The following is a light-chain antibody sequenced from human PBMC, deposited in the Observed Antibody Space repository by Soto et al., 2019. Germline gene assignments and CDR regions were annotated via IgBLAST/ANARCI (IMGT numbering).Light chain of an antibody. J-gene: IGKJ1*01. CDR3: QQYGSSGT. V-gene: IGKV3-20*01. Sequence: EILLTQSPGTLSLSPGERATLSFTASQSVSNNYLAWYQQKPGQAPRLLIYGASNRATGIPDRLSGSASGTEFTLTISRLAPEDFAVYYCQQYGSSGTFGQGTKVDIK. CDR2: GAS. CDR1: QSVSNNY.